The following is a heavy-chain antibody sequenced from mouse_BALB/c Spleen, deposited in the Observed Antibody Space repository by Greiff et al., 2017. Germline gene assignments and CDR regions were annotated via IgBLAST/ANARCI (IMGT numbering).Heavy chain of an antibody. J-gene: IGHJ2*01. D-gene: IGHD1-1*01. Sequence: LVKTGASVKISCKASGYSFTGYYMHWVKQSHGKSLEWIGYISCYNGATSYNQKFKGKATFTVDTSSSTAYMQFNSLTSEDSAVYYCARERGAYYCYFDYWGQGTTLTVSS. CDR3: ARERGAYYCYFDY. CDR2: ISCYNGAT. V-gene: IGHV1S34*01. CDR1: GYSFTGYY.